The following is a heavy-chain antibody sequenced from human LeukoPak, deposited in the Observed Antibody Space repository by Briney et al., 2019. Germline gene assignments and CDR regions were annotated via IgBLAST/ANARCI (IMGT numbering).Heavy chain of an antibody. CDR2: IYYSGST. D-gene: IGHD5/OR15-5a*01. Sequence: SETLSLTCTVSGGSISSYYWSWIRQPPGKGLEWIGYIYYSGSTNYNPSLKSRVTISVDTSKNQFSLKLSSVTAADTAVYYCARLSGYSVYNWFDPWGQGTLVTVSS. CDR1: GGSISSYY. J-gene: IGHJ5*02. CDR3: ARLSGYSVYNWFDP. V-gene: IGHV4-59*08.